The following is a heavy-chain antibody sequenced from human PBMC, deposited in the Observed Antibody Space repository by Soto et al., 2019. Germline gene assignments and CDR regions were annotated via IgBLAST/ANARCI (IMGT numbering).Heavy chain of an antibody. D-gene: IGHD1-26*01. CDR2: ISSSSSYI. CDR3: ARASGSYYYGMDV. J-gene: IGHJ6*02. V-gene: IGHV3-21*01. CDR1: GFTFSSYS. Sequence: LRLSCAASGFTFSSYSMNWVRQAPGKGLEWVSSISSSSSYIYYADSVKGRFTISRDNAKNSLYLQMNSLRAEDTAVYYCARASGSYYYGMDVWGQGTTVTVSS.